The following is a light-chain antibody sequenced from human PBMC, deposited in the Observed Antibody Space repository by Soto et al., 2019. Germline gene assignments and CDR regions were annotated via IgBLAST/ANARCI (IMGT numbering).Light chain of an antibody. J-gene: IGKJ2*01. CDR2: GAS. CDR3: QQYNNWPRT. V-gene: IGKV3-15*01. Sequence: EIVMTQSPATLSVSPGERATVSCRASPSVSSNLAWYQQKPGQAPRLLIYGASTRATGITGRFSGRGSGTEFTLTIGSLQSEDFAVDYCQQYNNWPRTFGQGTKLEIK. CDR1: PSVSSN.